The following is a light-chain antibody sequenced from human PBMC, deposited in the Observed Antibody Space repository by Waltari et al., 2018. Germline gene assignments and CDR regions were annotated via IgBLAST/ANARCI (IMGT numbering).Light chain of an antibody. CDR1: QSVSSN. J-gene: IGKJ1*01. CDR2: GAS. CDR3: QQYNNWPPM. Sequence: EIVMTQSPATLSVSPGERATLSCRASQSVSSNLAWYQQKPVQAPRLLTYGASTRATGIPARFSGSGSATEFTLTISSLQSEDFAVYYCQQYNNWPPMFGQGTKVEIK. V-gene: IGKV3-15*01.